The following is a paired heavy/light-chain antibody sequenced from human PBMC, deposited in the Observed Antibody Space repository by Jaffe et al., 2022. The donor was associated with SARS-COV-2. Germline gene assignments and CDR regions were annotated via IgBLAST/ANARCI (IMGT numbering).Heavy chain of an antibody. CDR1: GYSISSAYY. J-gene: IGHJ4*02. CDR2: IYDRGNT. V-gene: IGHV4-38-2*02. Sequence: QVQLQESGPGLVKPSETLSLICTVSGYSISSAYYWGWIRQPPGKGLEWIGSIYDRGNTYYNPSLKSRVTISVDTSKNQFSLKLSSVTAADTAVYYCARDYYDSSGYYISVYLDSWGQGTLVTVSS. CDR3: ARDYYDSSGYYISVYLDS. D-gene: IGHD3-22*01.
Light chain of an antibody. V-gene: IGLV1-47*01. J-gene: IGLJ2*01. CDR2: KNN. Sequence: QSVLTQPPSASGTPGQRVTISCSGSSSNIGSNYVYWYQQLPGTAPKLLIYKNNQRPSGVPDRFSGSKSGTSASLAISGLRSEDEADYYCAAWDDSLSGRALFGGGTKLTVL. CDR1: SSNIGSNY. CDR3: AAWDDSLSGRAL.